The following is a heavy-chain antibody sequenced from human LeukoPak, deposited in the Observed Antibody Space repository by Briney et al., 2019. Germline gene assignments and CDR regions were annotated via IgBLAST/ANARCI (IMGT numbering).Heavy chain of an antibody. J-gene: IGHJ4*02. CDR2: ISYDGSNK. V-gene: IGHV3-30-3*01. CDR1: GFTFSSYA. D-gene: IGHD6-19*01. Sequence: PGGSLRLSCAASGFTFSSYAMHWVRQAPGKGLEWVAVISYDGSNKYYADSVKGRFTISRDNSKNTLYLQMNSLRAEDTAVYYCASGAVTAVAGPIDYWGQGTLVTVSS. CDR3: ASGAVTAVAGPIDY.